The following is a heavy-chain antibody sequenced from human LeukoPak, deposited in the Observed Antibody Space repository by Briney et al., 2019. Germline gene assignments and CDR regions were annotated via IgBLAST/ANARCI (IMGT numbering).Heavy chain of an antibody. CDR1: GYTFTSYY. CDR3: ARGGTVTTAPIDY. CDR2: INPSSGST. Sequence: ASVKVSCKASGYTFTSYYMHWVRQAPGQGLEWVGIINPSSGSTSYAQKFQGRVTMTRDTSTSTVDMELSSLTFEDTAVYYCARGGTVTTAPIDYWGQGTLVTVSS. D-gene: IGHD4-17*01. J-gene: IGHJ4*02. V-gene: IGHV1-46*01.